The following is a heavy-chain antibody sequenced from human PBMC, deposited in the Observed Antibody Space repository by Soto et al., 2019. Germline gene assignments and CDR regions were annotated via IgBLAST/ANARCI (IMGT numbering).Heavy chain of an antibody. Sequence: SETLSLTCTVSGGSISSYYWSWIRQPPGKGLEWIGYIYYSGSTNYNPSLKSRVTISVDTSKNQFSLKLSSVTAADTAVYYCARAADYGGIPGVDYWGQGTLVTVSS. CDR2: IYYSGST. CDR3: ARAADYGGIPGVDY. J-gene: IGHJ4*02. CDR1: GGSISSYY. D-gene: IGHD4-17*01. V-gene: IGHV4-59*01.